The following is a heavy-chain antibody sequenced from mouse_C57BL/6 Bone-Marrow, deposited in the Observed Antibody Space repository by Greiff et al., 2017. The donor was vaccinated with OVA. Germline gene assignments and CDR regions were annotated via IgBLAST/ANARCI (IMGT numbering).Heavy chain of an antibody. CDR3: AISHYYGSSDGRFAY. D-gene: IGHD1-1*01. CDR2: ILPGSGST. CDR1: GYTFTGYW. V-gene: IGHV1-9*01. Sequence: VHLVESGAELMKPGASVKLSCKATGYTFTGYWIEWVTQRPGHGLEWIGEILPGSGSTNYNEKFKGKATFTADTSSNTAYMQLSSLATEDSSICYCAISHYYGSSDGRFAYWGQGTLVTVSA. J-gene: IGHJ3*01.